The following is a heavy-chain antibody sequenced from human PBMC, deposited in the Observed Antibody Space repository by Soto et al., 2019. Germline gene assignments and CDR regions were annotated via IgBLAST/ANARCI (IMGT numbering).Heavy chain of an antibody. J-gene: IGHJ3*02. Sequence: GGSLRLSCVASRSPSSSYSVRWVRQAPGKGLEWVSSSSATGGSTYYADSVKGRFSISRDNSKNTQELQMNSLRVEDTAVYYGARDQEYYVSSVYYTVDAFKIWGQGTMVTVSS. D-gene: IGHD3-22*01. CDR3: ARDQEYYVSSVYYTVDAFKI. V-gene: IGHV3-23*01. CDR2: SSATGGST. CDR1: RSPSSSYS.